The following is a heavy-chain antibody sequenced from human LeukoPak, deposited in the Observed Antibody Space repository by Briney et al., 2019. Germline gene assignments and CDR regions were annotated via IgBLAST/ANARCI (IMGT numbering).Heavy chain of an antibody. J-gene: IGHJ4*02. CDR2: INPNSGGT. CDR3: ARDRCSGGSCHPTFDY. Sequence: ASVKVSCKASGYTFTGYYMHWVRQAPGQGLEWMGWINPNSGGTNYAQKFQGWVTMTRDTSISTAYMELSRLRSDDTAVYYCARDRCSGGSCHPTFDYWGQGTLVTVSP. V-gene: IGHV1-2*04. CDR1: GYTFTGYY. D-gene: IGHD2-15*01.